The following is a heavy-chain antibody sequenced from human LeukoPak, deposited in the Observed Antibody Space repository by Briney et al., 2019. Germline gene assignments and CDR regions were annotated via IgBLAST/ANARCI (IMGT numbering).Heavy chain of an antibody. Sequence: GGSLRLSCAASGFTFASHAMTWVRQAPGKGLEWVSSISATDGSTYYADSVRGRFTISRDNSKNTLFLQMNSLGAEDTALYYCVACASASCYGDRFDPWGQGNLVTVSS. CDR3: VACASASCYGDRFDP. J-gene: IGHJ5*02. CDR2: ISATDGST. D-gene: IGHD2-2*01. V-gene: IGHV3-23*01. CDR1: GFTFASHA.